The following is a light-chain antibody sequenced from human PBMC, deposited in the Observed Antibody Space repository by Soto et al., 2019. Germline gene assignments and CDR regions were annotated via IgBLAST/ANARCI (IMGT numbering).Light chain of an antibody. J-gene: IGKJ1*01. Sequence: DIQMTQSPSTLSASVGDRVTITCRASQSISSWLAWYQQKPGKAPKLLIYKASSLESGVPSRFSGSGSGTEFTLTISCLQPDDFATYYCQQYNGTFGQGTKVEIK. CDR2: KAS. V-gene: IGKV1-5*03. CDR3: QQYNGT. CDR1: QSISSW.